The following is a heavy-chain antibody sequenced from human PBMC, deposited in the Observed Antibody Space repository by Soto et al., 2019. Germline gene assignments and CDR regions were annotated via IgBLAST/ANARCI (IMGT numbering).Heavy chain of an antibody. D-gene: IGHD2-2*02. CDR2: IDSDGGAT. CDR1: GFAFETYA. J-gene: IGHJ4*02. Sequence: GSLRLSCAASGFAFETYAMHWVRQTAGKGPEWVSRIDSDGGATAYADSVRGRFSISRDNAKNTLYLQMNSLRADDTAVYYCARWGGYCSSTSCYTPKIDYWGQGTLVTVSS. CDR3: ARWGGYCSSTSCYTPKIDY. V-gene: IGHV3-74*01.